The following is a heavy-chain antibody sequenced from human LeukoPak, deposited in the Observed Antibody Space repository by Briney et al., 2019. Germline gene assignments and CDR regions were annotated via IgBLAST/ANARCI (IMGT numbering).Heavy chain of an antibody. Sequence: SGGSLRLSCAASGFTFSSYSMNWVRQAPGKGLEWVSYISSSSSTIYYADSVKGRFTISRDNAKNSLYLQMNSLRAEDTAVYYCVSVNGSSGAFDIWGQGTMVTVSS. CDR1: GFTFSSYS. J-gene: IGHJ3*02. CDR3: VSVNGSSGAFDI. CDR2: ISSSSSTI. D-gene: IGHD1-26*01. V-gene: IGHV3-48*01.